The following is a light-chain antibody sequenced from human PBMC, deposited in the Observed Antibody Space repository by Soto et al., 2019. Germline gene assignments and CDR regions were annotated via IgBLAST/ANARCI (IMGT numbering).Light chain of an antibody. CDR3: QQYNDWPPVT. CDR1: QSVSSN. CDR2: GAS. J-gene: IGKJ4*01. Sequence: EIVMTQSPGTLSVSPGERATLSCRASQSVSSNLAWYQQKPGQAPWLLIYGASTRATGIPARFSGRGSGTDFTLTISSLQSEDFAVYYCQQYNDWPPVTFGGGTKVEIK. V-gene: IGKV3-15*01.